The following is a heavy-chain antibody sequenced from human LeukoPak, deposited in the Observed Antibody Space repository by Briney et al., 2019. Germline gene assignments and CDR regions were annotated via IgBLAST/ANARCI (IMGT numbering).Heavy chain of an antibody. CDR1: GXSISSFY. Sequence: SETLSLTCTVSGXSISSFYWSWIRQPPGKGLEWIGYIYSSGSTKYNPSLKSRVTMSVDTSKNQFSLKVSSVTAADTAVYFCAREGTTGWAFWGQGTLVTVSS. J-gene: IGHJ4*02. V-gene: IGHV4-59*01. CDR3: AREGTTGWAF. CDR2: IYSSGST. D-gene: IGHD1-1*01.